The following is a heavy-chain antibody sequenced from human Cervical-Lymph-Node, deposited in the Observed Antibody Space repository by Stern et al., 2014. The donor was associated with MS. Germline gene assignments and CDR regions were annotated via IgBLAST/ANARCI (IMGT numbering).Heavy chain of an antibody. Sequence: QLVQSGGGLVQPGGSLRLSCAVSGFTSNTYSLNWVRQAPGTGLEWVSYISSSSSTIHYADSVKGRFTISRDNAKNSLYLQMNSLRAEDTAVYYCARDSGSGMLYYFDFWGQGSLVAVSS. CDR1: GFTSNTYS. D-gene: IGHD2-15*01. V-gene: IGHV3-48*01. CDR3: ARDSGSGMLYYFDF. J-gene: IGHJ4*02. CDR2: ISSSSSTI.